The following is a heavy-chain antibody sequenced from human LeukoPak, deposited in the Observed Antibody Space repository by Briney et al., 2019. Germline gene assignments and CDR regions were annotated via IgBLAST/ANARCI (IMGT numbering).Heavy chain of an antibody. V-gene: IGHV3-66*01. J-gene: IGHJ3*02. CDR2: IYSGGST. CDR3: AKEMATMNAFDI. D-gene: IGHD5-24*01. Sequence: PGGSLRLSCADSGFTVSSNYMSWVRQAPGKGLEWVSVIYSGGSTDYKDSVKDRFIISRDNSKNTLYLQMNSLRAEDTAVYYCAKEMATMNAFDIWGQGTMVTVSS. CDR1: GFTVSSNY.